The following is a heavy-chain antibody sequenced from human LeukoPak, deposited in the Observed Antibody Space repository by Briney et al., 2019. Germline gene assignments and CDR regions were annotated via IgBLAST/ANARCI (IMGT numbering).Heavy chain of an antibody. Sequence: PGGSLRFSCAASGFSFSNYAMSWVRQAPGKGLEWVSLIIASSGATFYADSVKGRFTISRDNSKNTPYMQMNSLRAEDTALYYCAKGGYDYVEMGYFDYWGQGTLVTVSS. CDR3: AKGGYDYVEMGYFDY. CDR2: IIASSGAT. D-gene: IGHD5-12*01. J-gene: IGHJ4*02. CDR1: GFSFSNYA. V-gene: IGHV3-23*01.